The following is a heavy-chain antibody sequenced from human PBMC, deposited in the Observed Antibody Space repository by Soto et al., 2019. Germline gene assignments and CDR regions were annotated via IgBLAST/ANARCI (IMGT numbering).Heavy chain of an antibody. V-gene: IGHV1-18*01. CDR1: GYTFTSYG. Sequence: ASVKVSCKASGYTFTSYGISWVRQAPGQGLEWMGWISAYNGNTNYAQKLQGRVTMTTDTSTSTAYMELRSLRSDDTAVYYCATQPEYGSGSYYHYYYYMDVWGKGTTVTVSS. J-gene: IGHJ6*03. CDR2: ISAYNGNT. CDR3: ATQPEYGSGSYYHYYYYMDV. D-gene: IGHD3-10*01.